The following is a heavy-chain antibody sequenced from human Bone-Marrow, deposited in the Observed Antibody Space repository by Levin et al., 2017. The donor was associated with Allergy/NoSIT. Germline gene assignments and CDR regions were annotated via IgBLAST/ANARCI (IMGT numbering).Heavy chain of an antibody. J-gene: IGHJ4*02. CDR1: GFTFNQFG. Sequence: GESLKISCAATGFTFNQFGMHWVRQAPGKGLEWVAVVSYDGGIKYYADFVKGRFTISRDNSKNTLSLQMNSLRPEDTAVYYCAKEIEYWGQGVLVTVSA. CDR3: AKEIEY. CDR2: VSYDGGIK. V-gene: IGHV3-30*18.